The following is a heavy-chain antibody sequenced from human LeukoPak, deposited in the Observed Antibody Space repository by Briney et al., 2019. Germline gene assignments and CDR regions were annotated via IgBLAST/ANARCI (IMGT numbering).Heavy chain of an antibody. D-gene: IGHD6-13*01. CDR3: AKAIAAAGEFDY. CDR1: GFTFSSYA. V-gene: IGHV3-23*01. J-gene: IGHJ4*02. CDR2: ISGSGGST. Sequence: GGSLRLSCAASGFTFSSYAMSWVRQAPGKGLEWVSAISGSGGSTYYADSVKGRFTISRDNSKNTLYLQMNSLRAEDTAVYCCAKAIAAAGEFDYWGQGTLVTVSS.